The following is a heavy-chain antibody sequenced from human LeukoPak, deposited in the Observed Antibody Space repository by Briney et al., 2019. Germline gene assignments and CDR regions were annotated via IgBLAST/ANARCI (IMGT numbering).Heavy chain of an antibody. Sequence: GGSLRPSCAASGFTFSSYWMSWVRQAPGKGLECVANIKEDGSEEYYVDSMKGRFSISRDNAKNSLYLQMNSLRAEDTAVYYCARDWLAGNPYHAFDLWGKGTMVTVSS. D-gene: IGHD3-22*01. J-gene: IGHJ3*01. V-gene: IGHV3-7*01. CDR1: GFTFSSYW. CDR2: IKEDGSEE. CDR3: ARDWLAGNPYHAFDL.